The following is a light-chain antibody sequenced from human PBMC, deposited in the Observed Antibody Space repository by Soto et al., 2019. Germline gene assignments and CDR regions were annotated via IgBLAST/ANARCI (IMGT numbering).Light chain of an antibody. J-gene: IGKJ4*01. V-gene: IGKV1-9*01. CDR3: QQLSRYPLT. Sequence: IQLTPSPSSLSASVGDRVTFTCRVSEGISDSLAWYQQKPGKAPKLLIYGGFTLQSGVPSRFSGSRSGTDFTLTISSLQPEDFATYYCQQLSRYPLTFGGGTKVEIK. CDR2: GGF. CDR1: EGISDS.